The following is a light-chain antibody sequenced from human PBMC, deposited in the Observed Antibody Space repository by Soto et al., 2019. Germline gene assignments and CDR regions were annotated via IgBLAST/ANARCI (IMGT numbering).Light chain of an antibody. V-gene: IGLV2-14*03. J-gene: IGLJ1*01. CDR3: SSFTSSTTLDV. CDR2: DVS. Sequence: QSALTQPASVSGSPGQSITISCTGTSSDVGAYNYVSWYQEHPGTAPKLMVYDVSNRPSGVSNRFSGSKSGNTASLTISGLQADDEADYYCSSFTSSTTLDVFGTGTKVPVL. CDR1: SSDVGAYNY.